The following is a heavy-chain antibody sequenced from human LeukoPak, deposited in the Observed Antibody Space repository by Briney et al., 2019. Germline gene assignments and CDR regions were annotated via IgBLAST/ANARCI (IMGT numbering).Heavy chain of an antibody. Sequence: ASVKVSCKASGYTFTSYGISWVRQAPGQGLEWMGWISAYNGNTNYAQKLQGRVTMTTDTSTSTAYMELSSLRSEDTAVYYCARARTLRYFDWLSARYYYYYMDVWGKGTTVTISS. CDR2: ISAYNGNT. CDR3: ARARTLRYFDWLSARYYYYYMDV. D-gene: IGHD3-9*01. J-gene: IGHJ6*03. CDR1: GYTFTSYG. V-gene: IGHV1-18*01.